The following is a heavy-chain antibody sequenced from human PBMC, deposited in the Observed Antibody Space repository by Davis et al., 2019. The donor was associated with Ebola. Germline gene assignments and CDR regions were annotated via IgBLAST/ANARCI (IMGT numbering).Heavy chain of an antibody. CDR1: GGSISSSSYY. D-gene: IGHD5-18*01. J-gene: IGHJ6*02. V-gene: IGHV4-39*01. CDR3: ARLSGYSYGYYYYYYGMDV. CDR2: IYYSGST. Sequence: SETLSLTCTVSGGSISSSSYYWGWIRQPPGKGLEWIGSIYYSGSTYYNPSLKSRVTISVDTSKNQFSLKLSSVTAADTAVYYCARLSGYSYGYYYYYYGMDVWGQGTTVTVSS.